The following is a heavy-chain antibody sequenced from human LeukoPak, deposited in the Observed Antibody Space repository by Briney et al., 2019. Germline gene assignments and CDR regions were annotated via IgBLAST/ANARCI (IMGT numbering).Heavy chain of an antibody. Sequence: SQTLSLTCTVSGGSFSSSSYYWSWIRQPPGKGLEWIGYIYYSGSTNYNPSLKSRVTISVDTSKNQFSLKLSSVTAADTAVYYCARGGGGYGSGTFDYWGQGTLVTVSS. CDR3: ARGGGGYGSGTFDY. J-gene: IGHJ4*02. V-gene: IGHV4-61*01. CDR1: GGSFSSSSYY. CDR2: IYYSGST. D-gene: IGHD3-10*01.